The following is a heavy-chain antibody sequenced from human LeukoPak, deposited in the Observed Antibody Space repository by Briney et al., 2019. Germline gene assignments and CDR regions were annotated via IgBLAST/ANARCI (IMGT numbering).Heavy chain of an antibody. CDR1: GGSISNYY. J-gene: IGHJ1*01. V-gene: IGHV4-4*07. D-gene: IGHD5-12*01. CDR3: ASGPSGYDP. Sequence: SETVSLTCTVSGGSISNYYWSWTRQPAGKGLEWIGRIYSSGTTIYNPSLKSRVTMSVDTSKNQFSLKLSSVTAADTAVYFCASGPSGYDPGGKASLATVSS. CDR2: IYSSGTT.